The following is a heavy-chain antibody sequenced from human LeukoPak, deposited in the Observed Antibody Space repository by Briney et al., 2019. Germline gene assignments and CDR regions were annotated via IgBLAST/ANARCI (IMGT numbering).Heavy chain of an antibody. CDR1: GGSISSSSYY. J-gene: IGHJ3*02. D-gene: IGHD2-2*01. CDR2: IYYSEST. V-gene: IGHV4-61*05. Sequence: PSETLSLTCTVSGGSISSSSYYWGWIRQPPGKGLEWIGYIYYSESTNYNPSLKSRVTISVDTSKNQFSLKLSSVTAADTAVYYCARGTQPKDAFDIWGQGTMVTVSS. CDR3: ARGTQPKDAFDI.